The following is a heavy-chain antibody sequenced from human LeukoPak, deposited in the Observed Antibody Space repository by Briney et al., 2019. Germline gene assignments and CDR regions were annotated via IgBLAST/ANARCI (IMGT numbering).Heavy chain of an antibody. J-gene: IGHJ3*02. CDR2: IYTSGST. CDR3: ARDRRREAGAPGAHDAFDI. V-gene: IGHV4-61*02. D-gene: IGHD3-10*01. Sequence: TLSLTCTVSGGSISSGSYYWSWIRQPAGKGLEWIGRIYTSGSTNYNPSLKSRVTISVDTSKNQFSLKLSSVTAADTAVYYCARDRRREAGAPGAHDAFDIWGQGTMVTVSS. CDR1: GGSISSGSYY.